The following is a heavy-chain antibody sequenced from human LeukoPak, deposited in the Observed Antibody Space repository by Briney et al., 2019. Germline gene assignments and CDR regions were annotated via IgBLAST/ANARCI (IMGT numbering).Heavy chain of an antibody. J-gene: IGHJ4*02. CDR3: ARLWHDYGEPSPLVY. D-gene: IGHD4-17*01. CDR1: GYTFTDYA. V-gene: IGHV1-3*01. CDR2: INAGRGTT. Sequence: ASVQVSCKTSGYTFTDYAMHWVRQAPGQRLEWMGWINAGRGTTKYSQKFQGRVTITSDTSASTAYMELSSLRSEDTAVYYCARLWHDYGEPSPLVYWGQGALVTVSS.